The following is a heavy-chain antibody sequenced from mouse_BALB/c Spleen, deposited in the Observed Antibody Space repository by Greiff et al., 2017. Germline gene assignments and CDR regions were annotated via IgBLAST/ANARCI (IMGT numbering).Heavy chain of an antibody. D-gene: IGHD2-10*01. V-gene: IGHV1S81*02. CDR1: GYTFTSYW. CDR2: INPSNGRT. CDR3: AREILHFDY. J-gene: IGHJ2*01. Sequence: QVQLQQPGAELVKPGASVKLSCKASGYTFTSYWMHWVKQRPGQGLEWIGEINPSNGRTNYNEKFKSKATLTVDKSSSTAYMQLSSLTSEDSAVYYCAREILHFDYWGQGTTLTVSS.